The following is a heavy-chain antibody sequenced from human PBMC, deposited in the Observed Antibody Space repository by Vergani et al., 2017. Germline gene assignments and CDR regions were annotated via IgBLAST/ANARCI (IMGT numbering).Heavy chain of an antibody. CDR1: GFTFSSYS. Sequence: EVQLVESGGGLVKPGGSLRLSCAASGFTFSSYSMNWVRQAPGKGLEWVSSISSSSSYIYYADSVKGRFTISRDNAKNSLYLQMNSLRAEDTAVYYCAKSTIFGVVTIDYWGQGTLVTVSS. D-gene: IGHD3-3*01. J-gene: IGHJ4*02. CDR2: ISSSSSYI. CDR3: AKSTIFGVVTIDY. V-gene: IGHV3-21*01.